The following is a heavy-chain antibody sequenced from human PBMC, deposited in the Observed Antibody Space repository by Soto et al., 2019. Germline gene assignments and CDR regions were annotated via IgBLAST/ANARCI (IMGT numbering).Heavy chain of an antibody. V-gene: IGHV5-51*01. J-gene: IGHJ6*02. CDR3: ATQNYDTSFYFYYYQYGLDV. CDR1: GLSFTSYW. D-gene: IGHD3-22*01. Sequence: GESLKISCKGSGLSFTSYWIAWVRQMPGKGLEWMGIIYPGDSDTRYSPSFQGQVTISADKSISNAYLQWSSLKASDTAMYYCATQNYDTSFYFYYYQYGLDVWGQGPMVTVFS. CDR2: IYPGDSDT.